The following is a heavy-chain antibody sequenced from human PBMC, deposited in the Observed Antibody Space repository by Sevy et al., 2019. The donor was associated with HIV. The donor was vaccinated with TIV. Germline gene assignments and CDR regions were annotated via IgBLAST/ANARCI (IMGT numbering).Heavy chain of an antibody. CDR1: GFIFSSYG. J-gene: IGHJ6*02. V-gene: IGHV3-33*08. CDR3: ARSGGSYDYGMDV. D-gene: IGHD1-26*01. CDR2: IWYDGSNK. Sequence: GGSLRLSCAASGFIFSSYGMHWVRQAPGKGLEWVAVIWYDGSNKYYADSVKGRFTISRDNSKNSLYLQMNSLRAEDTAVYYCARSGGSYDYGMDVWGQGTTVTVSS.